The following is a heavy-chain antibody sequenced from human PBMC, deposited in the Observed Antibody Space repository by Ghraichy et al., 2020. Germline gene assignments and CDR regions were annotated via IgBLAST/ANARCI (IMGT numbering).Heavy chain of an antibody. CDR1: GGSISIDH. V-gene: IGHV4-4*09. CDR3: ARSLSGLDSGDS. J-gene: IGHJ4*02. CDR2: ISNSGSA. D-gene: IGHD4-17*01. Sequence: SQTLSLTCTVSGGSISIDHWSWVRQPPGKGLEWIGYISNSGSASYSPSLKSRVTISLDTSKNQFSLKLTSVTAADTAVYYCARSLSGLDSGDSWGQGTLVSVSS.